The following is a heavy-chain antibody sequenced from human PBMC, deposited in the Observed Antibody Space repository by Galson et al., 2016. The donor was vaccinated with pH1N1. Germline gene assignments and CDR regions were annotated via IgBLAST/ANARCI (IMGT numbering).Heavy chain of an antibody. CDR1: GYTFTGYY. J-gene: IGHJ6*02. CDR2: INPNSGGT. V-gene: IGHV1-2*02. D-gene: IGHD2-2*01. CDR3: ERRGSSTSHYYYGMDV. Sequence: SVKVSCKASGYTFTGYYMHWVRQAPGQGLEWMGWINPNSGGTKYAQKCQGRVTMTRDTPISTAYMELSRLRSDDTAVYYCERRGSSTSHYYYGMDVWGQGTTVTVSS.